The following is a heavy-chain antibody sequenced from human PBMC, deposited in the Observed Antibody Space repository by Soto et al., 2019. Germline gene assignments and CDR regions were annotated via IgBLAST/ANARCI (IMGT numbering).Heavy chain of an antibody. Sequence: SVKGSLKASGGTFSSYRINWLRQAPGQGLEWVGGIVPIYRTADYAQKFQGRVTITADESARTSYMELRSLKSQDTAVYYCVRDSGAKLSSSWGQGTLVTVSS. CDR2: IVPIYRTA. J-gene: IGHJ4*02. D-gene: IGHD6-13*01. CDR3: VRDSGAKLSSS. V-gene: IGHV1-69*13. CDR1: GGTFSSYR.